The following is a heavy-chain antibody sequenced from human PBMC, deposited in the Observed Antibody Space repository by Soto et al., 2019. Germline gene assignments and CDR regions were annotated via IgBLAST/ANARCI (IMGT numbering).Heavy chain of an antibody. CDR3: ARVELIYYGMDV. CDR2: ISSISSYI. CDR1: GFTFSSYS. Sequence: GGSLRLSCAASGFTFSSYSMNWVRQAPGKGLEWVSSISSISSYIYYADSVKGRFTISRDNAKNSLYLQMNSLRAEDTTVYYCARVELIYYGMDVWGQGTTVTVSS. V-gene: IGHV3-21*01. J-gene: IGHJ6*02.